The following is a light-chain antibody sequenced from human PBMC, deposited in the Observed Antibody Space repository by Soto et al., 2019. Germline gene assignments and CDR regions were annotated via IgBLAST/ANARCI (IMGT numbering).Light chain of an antibody. Sequence: DLQMTQSPYALSASLGGRVTITCRASQNINRWVAWYQQKPGEAPQLLITDASCLKSGVPSRFSGSGSETEFTLAISSLQPDDFATYYCLQYNSYPWTFGHGTKVEI. J-gene: IGKJ1*01. CDR1: QNINRW. CDR3: LQYNSYPWT. V-gene: IGKV1-5*01. CDR2: DAS.